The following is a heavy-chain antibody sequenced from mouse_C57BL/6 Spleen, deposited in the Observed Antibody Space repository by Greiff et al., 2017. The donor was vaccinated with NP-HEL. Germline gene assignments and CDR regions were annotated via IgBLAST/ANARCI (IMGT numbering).Heavy chain of an antibody. CDR1: GFTFSSYA. V-gene: IGHV5-4*01. J-gene: IGHJ3*01. Sequence: EVQRVESGGGLVKPGGSLKLSCAASGFTFSSYAMSWVRQTPEKRLEWVATISDGGSYTYYPDNVKGRFTISRDNAKNNLYLQMSHLKSEDTAMYYCARSTVVPFAYWGQGTLVTVSA. CDR3: ARSTVVPFAY. CDR2: ISDGGSYT. D-gene: IGHD1-1*01.